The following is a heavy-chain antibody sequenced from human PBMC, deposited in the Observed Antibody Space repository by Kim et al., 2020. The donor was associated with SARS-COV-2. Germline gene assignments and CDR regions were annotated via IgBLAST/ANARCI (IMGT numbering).Heavy chain of an antibody. D-gene: IGHD3-22*01. Sequence: YYADSVKGRFTISRDNAKNSLYLQMNSLRAEDTAVYYCASRLLLHGPIDYWGQGTLVTVSS. CDR3: ASRLLLHGPIDY. J-gene: IGHJ4*02. V-gene: IGHV3-11*04.